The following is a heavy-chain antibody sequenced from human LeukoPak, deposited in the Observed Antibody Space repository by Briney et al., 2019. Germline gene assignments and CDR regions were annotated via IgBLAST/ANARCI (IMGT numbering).Heavy chain of an antibody. Sequence: GASVKVSCKASGYTFTSYGISWVRQAPGQGLEWMGWISAYNGNTNYAQKLQGRVTMTTDTSTSTVYMELSSLRSEDTAVYYCARDSVDSSSWQEYFQHWGQGTLVTVSS. V-gene: IGHV1-18*01. J-gene: IGHJ1*01. CDR1: GYTFTSYG. CDR3: ARDSVDSSSWQEYFQH. CDR2: ISAYNGNT. D-gene: IGHD6-13*01.